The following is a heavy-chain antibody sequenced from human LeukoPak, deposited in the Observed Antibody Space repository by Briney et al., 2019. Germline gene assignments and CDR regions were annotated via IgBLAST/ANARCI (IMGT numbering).Heavy chain of an antibody. D-gene: IGHD3-22*01. V-gene: IGHV4-4*07. J-gene: IGHJ4*02. CDR1: GGSISSYY. Sequence: SETLSLTCTFSGGSISSYYWSWIRQPAGKGLEWIGRIHTSGSTSYNPSLKSRVTMSVDTSKNQFSLKLSSVTAADTAVYYCARDRYYYDSSGYYRLDYWGQGTLVTVSS. CDR2: IHTSGST. CDR3: ARDRYYYDSSGYYRLDY.